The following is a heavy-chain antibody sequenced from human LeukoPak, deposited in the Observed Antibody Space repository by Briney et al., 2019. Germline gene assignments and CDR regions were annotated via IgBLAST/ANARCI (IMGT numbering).Heavy chain of an antibody. CDR1: GGTFSSYA. J-gene: IGHJ6*02. D-gene: IGHD3-22*01. V-gene: IGHV1-69*13. Sequence: GASVKVSCKASGGTFSSYAISWVRQAPGQGLEWMGGIIPIFGTANYAQKFQGRVMITADESTSTAYMELSSLRSEDTAVYYCARDPPDYYDSSGYSYYYYGMDVWGQGTTVTVSS. CDR2: IIPIFGTA. CDR3: ARDPPDYYDSSGYSYYYYGMDV.